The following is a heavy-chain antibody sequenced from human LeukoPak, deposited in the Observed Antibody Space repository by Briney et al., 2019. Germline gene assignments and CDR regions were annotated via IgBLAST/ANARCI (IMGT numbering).Heavy chain of an antibody. CDR3: AKPHFDD. J-gene: IGHJ4*02. V-gene: IGHV3-30*02. Sequence: PGGTLRLSCVASGFTFSNYGMSWVRQAPGKGLEWLAFIRYDGSNKYYADSVKGRFTISRDNSKNTLYVQMNSLRAEDTAVYYCAKPHFDDWGQGTLVTVSS. CDR1: GFTFSNYG. CDR2: IRYDGSNK.